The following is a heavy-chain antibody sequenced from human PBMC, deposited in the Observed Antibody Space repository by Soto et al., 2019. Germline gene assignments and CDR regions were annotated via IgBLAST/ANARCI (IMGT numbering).Heavy chain of an antibody. CDR2: INHSGST. D-gene: IGHD2-2*01. J-gene: IGHJ4*02. CDR3: ARGDCSSTSCTKADY. CDR1: GGSFSGYY. V-gene: IGHV4-34*01. Sequence: QVQLQQWGAGLLKPSETLSLTCAVYGGSFSGYYWSWIRQPPGKGLEWIGEINHSGSTNYNPSLKSRVTISVDTSKNQFSLKLSSVTAADTAVYYCARGDCSSTSCTKADYWGQGTLVTVSS.